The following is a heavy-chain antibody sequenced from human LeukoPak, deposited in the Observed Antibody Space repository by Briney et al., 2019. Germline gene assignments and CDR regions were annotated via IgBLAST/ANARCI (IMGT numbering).Heavy chain of an antibody. D-gene: IGHD3-22*01. CDR2: ISSSGSTI. V-gene: IGHV3-11*01. CDR3: AGGYYYDPRSAFDI. CDR1: GFTFSDYY. J-gene: IGHJ3*02. Sequence: AGGSLRLSCAASGFTFSDYYMSWIRQAPGKGLEWVSYISSSGSTIYYADSVKGRFTISRDNAKNSLYLQMNSLRAKDTAVYYCAGGYYYDPRSAFDIWGQGTMVTVSS.